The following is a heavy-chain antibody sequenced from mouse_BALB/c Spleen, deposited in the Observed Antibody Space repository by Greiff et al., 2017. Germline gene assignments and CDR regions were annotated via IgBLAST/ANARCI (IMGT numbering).Heavy chain of an antibody. CDR3: ARGRVYYYGSNTYAMDY. CDR2: INPYNDGT. J-gene: IGHJ4*01. CDR1: GYTFTSYV. D-gene: IGHD1-1*01. V-gene: IGHV1-14*01. Sequence: EVQLQQSGPELVKPGASVKMSCKASGYTFTSYVMHWVKQKPGQGLEWIGYINPYNDGTKYNEKFKGKATLTSDKSSSTAYMELSSLTSEDSAVYYCARGRVYYYGSNTYAMDYWGQGTSVTVSS.